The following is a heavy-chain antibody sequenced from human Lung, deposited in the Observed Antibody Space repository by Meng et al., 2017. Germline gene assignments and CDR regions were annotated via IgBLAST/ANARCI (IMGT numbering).Heavy chain of an antibody. V-gene: IGHV4-34*01. D-gene: IGHD4-11*01. CDR2: INHSGST. J-gene: IGHJ4*02. CDR3: ARGPTTMAHDFDY. Sequence: VQTQQWGAGLFTPSETLSRTSVVSGGSFSDYYWRWIRQPPGKGLEWIGEINHSGSTNYNPSLESRATISVDTSQNNLSLKLSSVTAADSAVYYCARGPTTMAHDFDYWGQGTLVTVSS. CDR1: GGSFSDYY.